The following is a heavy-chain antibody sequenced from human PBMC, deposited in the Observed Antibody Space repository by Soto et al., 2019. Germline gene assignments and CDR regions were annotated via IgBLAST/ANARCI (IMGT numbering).Heavy chain of an antibody. V-gene: IGHV3-23*01. CDR2: ISVSGGST. J-gene: IGHJ4*02. Sequence: EVQLLESGGGLVQPGGSLRLSCAASGCTLSSYAMSWVRQAPGKGLAWVSGISVSGGSTYYADSVKGRFTISRDNSKNTLYLQMNSLRAEDTAVYYCASNTRYDPPDYWGQGTLVTVSS. CDR1: GCTLSSYA. D-gene: IGHD3-16*01. CDR3: ASNTRYDPPDY.